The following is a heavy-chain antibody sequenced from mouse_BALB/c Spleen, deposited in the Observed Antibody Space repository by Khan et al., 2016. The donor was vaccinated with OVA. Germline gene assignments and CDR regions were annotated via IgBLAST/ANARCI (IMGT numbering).Heavy chain of an antibody. CDR3: AREGRNYGNYEYYFDY. D-gene: IGHD2-1*01. V-gene: IGHV1-4*02. CDR2: INPSSGYT. J-gene: IGHJ2*01. Sequence: QVQLQQSAAELARPGASMKMSCKASGYTFTSYTMHWVKQRPGQGLEWIGYINPSSGYTEYNQKFKDKTTLTADKSSSTAYMQLSSLTSEDSAVYYCAREGRNYGNYEYYFDYWGQGTTLTVSS. CDR1: GYTFTSYT.